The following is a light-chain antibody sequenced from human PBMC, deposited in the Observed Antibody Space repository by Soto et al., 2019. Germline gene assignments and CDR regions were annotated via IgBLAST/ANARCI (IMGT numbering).Light chain of an antibody. CDR2: DAS. J-gene: IGKJ4*01. CDR1: QSVGSY. V-gene: IGKV3-11*01. CDR3: QQRSNWPSLT. Sequence: EIVLIQSPATLALSPCESATLSCRASQSVGSYLAWYQHKPGQAPRLLISDASNRATGIPARFSGSGSETDFTLTISSLEPEDSAVYYCQQRSNWPSLTVGGGTKVDIK.